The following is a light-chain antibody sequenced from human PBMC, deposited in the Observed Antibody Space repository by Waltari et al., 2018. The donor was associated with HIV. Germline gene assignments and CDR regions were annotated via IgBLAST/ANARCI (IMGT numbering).Light chain of an antibody. Sequence: SYELTQPPSVSVSPGQTATISCSGDTLGSKFVSWYKQRPGQPPAVVIFQDGTRPSGISERISVSNSGNTATLTSRGTQAIEEADYYCQAWDTSAYVLFGGGTKLTVL. CDR2: QDG. J-gene: IGLJ2*01. CDR3: QAWDTSAYVL. CDR1: TLGSKF. V-gene: IGLV3-1*01.